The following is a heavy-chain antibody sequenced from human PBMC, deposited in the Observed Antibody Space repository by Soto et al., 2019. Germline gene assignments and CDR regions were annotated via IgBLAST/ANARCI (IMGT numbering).Heavy chain of an antibody. CDR2: INHSGST. V-gene: IGHV4-34*01. Sequence: ETLSLTCAVYGGSFSGYYWSWIRQPPGKGLEWIGEINHSGSTNYNPSLKSRVTISVDTSKNQFSLKLSSVTAADTAVYYCASRSGITFGGVIVKYYFDYWGQGTLVTVSS. J-gene: IGHJ4*02. CDR3: ASRSGITFGGVIVKYYFDY. D-gene: IGHD3-16*02. CDR1: GGSFSGYY.